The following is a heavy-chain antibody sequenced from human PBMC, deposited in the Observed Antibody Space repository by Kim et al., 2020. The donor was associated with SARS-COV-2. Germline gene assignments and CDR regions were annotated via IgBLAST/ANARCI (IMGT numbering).Heavy chain of an antibody. CDR2: ISWNSGSI. CDR1: GFTFDDYA. Sequence: GGSLRLSCAASGFTFDDYAMHWVRQAPGKGLEWVSGISWNSGSIGYADSVKGRFTISRDNAKNSLYLQMNSLRAEDTALYYCAKDKGVRGVIPYYFDYWG. J-gene: IGHJ4*01. D-gene: IGHD3-10*01. V-gene: IGHV3-9*01. CDR3: AKDKGVRGVIPYYFDY.